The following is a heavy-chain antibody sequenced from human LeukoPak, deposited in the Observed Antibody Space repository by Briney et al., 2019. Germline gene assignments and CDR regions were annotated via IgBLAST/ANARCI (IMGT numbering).Heavy chain of an antibody. CDR1: GYTFTSYD. V-gene: IGHV1-8*01. CDR3: VRNVAGSRQFDS. CDR2: MNPNSGNT. Sequence: ASVKVSCKASGYTFTSYDINWVRQATGQGLEWMGWMNPNSGNTGYAQKFQGRVIMTRNTSISTAYMDLSSLRSEDTAVHYCVRNVAGSRQFDSWGQGTLVTVSS. J-gene: IGHJ4*02. D-gene: IGHD3-10*01.